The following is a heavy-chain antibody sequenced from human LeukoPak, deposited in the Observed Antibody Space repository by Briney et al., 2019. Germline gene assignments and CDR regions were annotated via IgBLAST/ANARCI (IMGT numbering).Heavy chain of an antibody. CDR1: GGSISSYY. D-gene: IGHD3-22*01. V-gene: IGHV4-59*01. J-gene: IGHJ3*02. Sequence: SETLSLTCTVSGGSISSYYWSWIRQPPGKGLEWIGYIYYSGSTNYNPSLKSRVTISVDTSKNQFSLKLSSVTAADTAVYYCARETSYYYDSSGYLQSYAFDIWGQGTMVTVSS. CDR3: ARETSYYYDSSGYLQSYAFDI. CDR2: IYYSGST.